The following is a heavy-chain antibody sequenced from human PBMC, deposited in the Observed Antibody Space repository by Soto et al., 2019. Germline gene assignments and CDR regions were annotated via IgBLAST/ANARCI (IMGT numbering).Heavy chain of an antibody. Sequence: QLVETGGGLIQPGTSLTLSCAASGFSVSRNYMTWVRQAPGKGLEWVSFVYSGGATFYADSVKGRFILYRDDSQNTMYLQMNNLRAEDTAVYYCARGPGRLWGRGTLVTVAS. V-gene: IGHV3-53*02. J-gene: IGHJ4*02. D-gene: IGHD3-10*01. CDR3: ARGPGRL. CDR2: VYSGGAT. CDR1: GFSVSRNY.